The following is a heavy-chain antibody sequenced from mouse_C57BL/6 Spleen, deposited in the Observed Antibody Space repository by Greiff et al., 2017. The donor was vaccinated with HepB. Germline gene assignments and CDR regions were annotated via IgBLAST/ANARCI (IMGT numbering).Heavy chain of an antibody. J-gene: IGHJ2*02. V-gene: IGHV5-17*01. D-gene: IGHD1-1*01. CDR3: AIPYYYGSSPFDY. CDR2: ISSGISTI. CDR1: GFTFSDYG. Sequence: EVKVVGPGGGLVKPGGSRKFSCAAPGFTFSDYGMHWVRQAPEKGLEWVAYISSGISTIYYADTVKGRFTISRDNAKNTMSLRMTSLRSEDTAMYYCAIPYYYGSSPFDYWGQGTSLTVSS.